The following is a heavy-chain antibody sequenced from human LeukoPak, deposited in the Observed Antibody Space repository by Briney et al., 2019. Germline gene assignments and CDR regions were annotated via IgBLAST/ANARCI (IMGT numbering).Heavy chain of an antibody. D-gene: IGHD3-3*01. V-gene: IGHV3-21*01. Sequence: GGSLRLSCAASGFTFSSYSMNWVRPAPGKGLEWVSSISSSSSYIYHADSVKGRFTISRDNAKNSLYLQMNSLRAEDTAVYYCARDATTVGFWSGYPSYGMDVWGQGTTVTVSS. CDR2: ISSSSSYI. CDR3: ARDATTVGFWSGYPSYGMDV. J-gene: IGHJ6*02. CDR1: GFTFSSYS.